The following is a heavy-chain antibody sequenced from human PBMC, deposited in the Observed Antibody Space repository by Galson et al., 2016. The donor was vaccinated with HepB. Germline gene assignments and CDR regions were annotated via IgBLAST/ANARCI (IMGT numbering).Heavy chain of an antibody. D-gene: IGHD3-10*01. V-gene: IGHV3-15*01. CDR3: TTDYSAYSGSGSFKH. CDR2: IKSKTDGGTT. J-gene: IGHJ4*02. CDR1: GFIFKNAW. Sequence: SLRLSCAASGFIFKNAWMSWVRQAPGKGLVWVGRIKSKTDGGTTDFAAPVRGRFTISRDDSENTLYLQMNSLKTEDTAVYYCTTDYSAYSGSGSFKHWGQGTLVTVSS.